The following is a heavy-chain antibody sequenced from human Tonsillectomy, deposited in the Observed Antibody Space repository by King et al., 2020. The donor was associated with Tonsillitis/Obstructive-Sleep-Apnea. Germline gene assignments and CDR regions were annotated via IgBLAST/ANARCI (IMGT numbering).Heavy chain of an antibody. CDR3: TRVGFRAAGYYFDY. Sequence: VQLVESGGGLVKPGRSLRLSCRASGFSFGDYGMSWFRQAPGKGLEWVGFIRSKGYGGTTEYAASVKGRFTISRDDSKSIAYLQMNSLKTEDTAVYYCTRVGFRAAGYYFDYWGQGTLVTVSS. CDR2: IRSKGYGGTT. D-gene: IGHD3-10*01. CDR1: GFSFGDYG. J-gene: IGHJ4*02. V-gene: IGHV3-49*05.